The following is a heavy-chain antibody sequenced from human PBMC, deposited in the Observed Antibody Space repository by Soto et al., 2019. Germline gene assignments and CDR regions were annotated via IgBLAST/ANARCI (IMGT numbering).Heavy chain of an antibody. Sequence: QVQLVQSGAEVKKPGASVKVSCKASGYTFTGYYMHWVRQAPGQGLEWMGWINPNSGSTNYAQKFQGWVTMTRDTSISTAYMELSRLRSDDTAVYYCARDSAGAAASWDYWGQGTLVTVSS. D-gene: IGHD6-13*01. CDR1: GYTFTGYY. J-gene: IGHJ4*02. V-gene: IGHV1-2*04. CDR2: INPNSGST. CDR3: ARDSAGAAASWDY.